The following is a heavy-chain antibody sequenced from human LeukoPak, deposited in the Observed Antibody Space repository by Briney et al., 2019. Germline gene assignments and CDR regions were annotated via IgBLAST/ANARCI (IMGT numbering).Heavy chain of an antibody. CDR3: ARDPGHNGWYGDN. Sequence: GSLRLSCAASGFTFSSYGMHWVRQAPGKGLEWVSIIWYDGSNKYYADSVKGRFTISKDNSKNTLYLQMNSLRAEDTAIYYCARDPGHNGWYGDNWGQGTLVTVSS. CDR2: IWYDGSNK. D-gene: IGHD6-19*01. CDR1: GFTFSSYG. V-gene: IGHV3-33*01. J-gene: IGHJ4*02.